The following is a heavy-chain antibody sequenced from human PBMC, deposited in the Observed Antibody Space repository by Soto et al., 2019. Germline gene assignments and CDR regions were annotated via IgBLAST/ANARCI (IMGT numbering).Heavy chain of an antibody. Sequence: QVQLVQSGAEVKKPGSSVKVSCKASGGTFSSYAISWVRQAPGQGLEWMGGIIPIFGTANYAQTFQGRVTITADESTSTAYMELSSLRSEDTAVYYCASPCSGGSCYHYYFDYWGQGTLVTVSS. CDR3: ASPCSGGSCYHYYFDY. D-gene: IGHD2-15*01. V-gene: IGHV1-69*12. J-gene: IGHJ4*02. CDR1: GGTFSSYA. CDR2: IIPIFGTA.